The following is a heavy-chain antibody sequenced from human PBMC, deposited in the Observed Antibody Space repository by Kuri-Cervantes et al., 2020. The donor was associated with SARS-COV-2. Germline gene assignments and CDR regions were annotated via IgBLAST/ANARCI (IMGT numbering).Heavy chain of an antibody. J-gene: IGHJ4*02. CDR1: GFTFSDYY. Sequence: GESLKISCAASGFTFSDYYMSWIRRAPGKGLEWVSYISSSGSTIYYADSVKGRFTISRDNAKNSLYLQMNSLRAEDTAVYYCARIERGITIFGVVSQHLDYWGQGTLVTVSS. V-gene: IGHV3-11*04. CDR3: ARIERGITIFGVVSQHLDY. CDR2: ISSSGSTI. D-gene: IGHD3-3*01.